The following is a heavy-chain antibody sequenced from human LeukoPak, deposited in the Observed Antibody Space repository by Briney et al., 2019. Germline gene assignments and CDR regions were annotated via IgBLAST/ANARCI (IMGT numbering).Heavy chain of an antibody. CDR3: AREKDTGSNHVKIRYDI. Sequence: SETLSLTCPGSGGSISSYYWSWIRQPPGKGLEWIGYIYTSGSNNYNPSLKSRVTISVDTSKNQFSLKLTSATAADTAVYYCAREKDTGSNHVKIRYDIWGQGTMVTVSS. D-gene: IGHD1-26*01. V-gene: IGHV4-59*01. J-gene: IGHJ3*02. CDR2: IYTSGSN. CDR1: GGSISSYY.